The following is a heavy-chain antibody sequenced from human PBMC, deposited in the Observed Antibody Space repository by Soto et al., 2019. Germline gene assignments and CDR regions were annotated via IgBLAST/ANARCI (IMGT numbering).Heavy chain of an antibody. D-gene: IGHD2-21*02. V-gene: IGHV3-23*01. CDR2: ISGSGGST. J-gene: IGHJ4*02. CDR3: AKGYGGNSAYYFDY. CDR1: GFTFSSYA. Sequence: EVQLLESGGGLVQPGGSLRLSCAASGFTFSSYAMSWVRQAPGKGLEWVSAISGSGGSTYYADSVKGRFTIARDNSKNTLYLQMNSLRAEDTAVYYFAKGYGGNSAYYFDYWGQGILVTVS.